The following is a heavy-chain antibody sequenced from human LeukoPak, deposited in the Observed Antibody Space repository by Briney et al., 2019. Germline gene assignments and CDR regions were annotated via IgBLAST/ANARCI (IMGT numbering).Heavy chain of an antibody. CDR2: FNDSAGT. D-gene: IGHD3-22*01. Sequence: SETLSLTFACYGGFFSCYHWSWIRQPPGKGLDGIGKFNDSAGTNYNPSLRSRVTISVDTSKNQFSLKLSSVTAADTAVYYCARVRSGYLVDYWGQGTLVTVSS. CDR1: GGFFSCYH. J-gene: IGHJ4*02. CDR3: ARVRSGYLVDY. V-gene: IGHV4-34*01.